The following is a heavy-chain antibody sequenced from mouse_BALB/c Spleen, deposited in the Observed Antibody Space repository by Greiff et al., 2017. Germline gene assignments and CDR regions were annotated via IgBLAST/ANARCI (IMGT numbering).Heavy chain of an antibody. Sequence: EVKLMESGPELVKPGASVKMSCKASGYTFTSYVMHWVKQKPGQGLEWIGYINPYNDGTKYNEKFKGKATLTSDKSSSTAYMELSSLTSEDSAVYYCAREGLWLRRDVYYYAMDYWGQGTSVTVSS. CDR2: INPYNDGT. V-gene: IGHV1-14*01. CDR3: AREGLWLRRDVYYYAMDY. CDR1: GYTFTSYV. D-gene: IGHD2-2*01. J-gene: IGHJ4*01.